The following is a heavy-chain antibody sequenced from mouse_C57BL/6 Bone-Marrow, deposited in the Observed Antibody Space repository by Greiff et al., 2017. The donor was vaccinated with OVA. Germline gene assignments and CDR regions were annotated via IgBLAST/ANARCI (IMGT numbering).Heavy chain of an antibody. Sequence: QVQLQQSRAELVKPGASVKLSCKASGYTFTSYWMHWVKQRPGQGLEWIGMIHPNSGSTNYNEKFKSKATLTVDKSSSTAYMQLSSLTSEDSAVYYCARDYYGYAMDYWGQGTSVTVSS. V-gene: IGHV1-64*01. D-gene: IGHD1-1*01. CDR1: GYTFTSYW. CDR2: IHPNSGST. CDR3: ARDYYGYAMDY. J-gene: IGHJ4*01.